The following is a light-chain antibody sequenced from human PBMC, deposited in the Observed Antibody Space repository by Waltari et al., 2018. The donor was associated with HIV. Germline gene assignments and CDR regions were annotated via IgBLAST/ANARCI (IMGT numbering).Light chain of an antibody. CDR3: QSYDSGLRM. J-gene: IGLJ3*02. Sequence: QSVLTQPPSVSGAPGQRVTISCTGSSSNIGANSDVHWYQQHPGRAPKLLLHYGKNRPSGVPGRFSWSKSCHSALLAITGLQAEDEADYYCQSYDSGLRMFGGGTKLTVL. CDR1: SSNIGANSD. V-gene: IGLV1-40*01. CDR2: YGK.